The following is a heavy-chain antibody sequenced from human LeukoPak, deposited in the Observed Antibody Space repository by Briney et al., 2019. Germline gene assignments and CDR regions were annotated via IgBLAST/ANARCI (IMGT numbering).Heavy chain of an antibody. D-gene: IGHD3-22*01. J-gene: IGHJ4*02. V-gene: IGHV3-7*01. Sequence: GGSLRLSCAASGFTFSTYWMSWVRQAPGKGLEWVANIKQDGSEKYYVDSVKGRFTISRDNAKNSLYLQMNSLRAEDTAVYYCARASDSSGYYHRGYYFDYWGQGTLVTVSS. CDR3: ARASDSSGYYHRGYYFDY. CDR1: GFTFSTYW. CDR2: IKQDGSEK.